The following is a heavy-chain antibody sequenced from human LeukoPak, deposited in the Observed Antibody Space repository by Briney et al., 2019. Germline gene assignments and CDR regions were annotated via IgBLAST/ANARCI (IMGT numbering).Heavy chain of an antibody. CDR3: ARDPSGVRFDY. D-gene: IGHD7-27*01. Sequence: ASVKVSCKASGYTFTSYYMHWVRQAPGQGLEWMGIINPSGGSTSYAQKFQGRVTMTRDMSTSTVYMELSSLRSEDTAVYYCARDPSGVRFDYWSQGTLVTVSS. CDR1: GYTFTSYY. CDR2: INPSGGST. V-gene: IGHV1-46*01. J-gene: IGHJ4*02.